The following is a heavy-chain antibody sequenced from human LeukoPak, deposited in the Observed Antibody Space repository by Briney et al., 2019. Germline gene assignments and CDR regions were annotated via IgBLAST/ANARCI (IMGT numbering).Heavy chain of an antibody. CDR2: VWHDGSNR. J-gene: IGHJ4*02. V-gene: IGHV3-33*01. Sequence: QPGRSLRLSCAAPGFTFSSYAIHWIRQAPGKGLGWVALVWHDGSNRYYADSVKGRFTISRDNSKNTEYLQMNSLRAEDTAVYYCARELFGSGSCPDSWGQGALVTVSS. D-gene: IGHD3-10*01. CDR3: ARELFGSGSCPDS. CDR1: GFTFSSYA.